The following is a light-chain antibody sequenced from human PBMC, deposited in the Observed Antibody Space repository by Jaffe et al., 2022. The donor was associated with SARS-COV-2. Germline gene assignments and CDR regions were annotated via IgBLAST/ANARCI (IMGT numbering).Light chain of an antibody. V-gene: IGKV1-33*01. CDR2: DAS. CDR1: QDISNY. CDR3: QQYKNLPPT. J-gene: IGKJ3*01. Sequence: DIQMTQSPSSLSASVGDRVTITCQASQDISNYLNWYQQKPGKAPNLVIYDASNLETGVPSRFSGSGSGTDFTFTISSLQPEDIATYYCQQYKNLPPTFGPGTKVDIK.